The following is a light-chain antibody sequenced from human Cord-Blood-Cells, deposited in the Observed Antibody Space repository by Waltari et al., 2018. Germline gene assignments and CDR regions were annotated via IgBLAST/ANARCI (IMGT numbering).Light chain of an antibody. Sequence: EIGLTQSPATLSLSPGERATLSCRASQSVSSYLAWYQQKPGQAPRLLIYDASNRATGIPARFSGSGCGTDFTLTISSLEPEDFAVYYCQQRSNWPTFGPGTKVDIK. J-gene: IGKJ3*01. CDR3: QQRSNWPT. CDR2: DAS. CDR1: QSVSSY. V-gene: IGKV3-11*01.